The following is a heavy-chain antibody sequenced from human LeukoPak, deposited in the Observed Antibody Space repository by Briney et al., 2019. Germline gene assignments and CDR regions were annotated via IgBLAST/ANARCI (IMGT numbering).Heavy chain of an antibody. V-gene: IGHV3-7*01. CDR1: GFTFSTSW. CDR3: ARDRVGATRTKDY. D-gene: IGHD1-26*01. J-gene: IGHJ4*02. Sequence: GGCLRLSCAASGFTFSTSWMSWFRQAPGKGLEWVANIKEDGSEKYYVESVKGRFTISRDNGKNSLYLQMSSLRADDTAVYYCARDRVGATRTKDYWGQGTLVTVSS. CDR2: IKEDGSEK.